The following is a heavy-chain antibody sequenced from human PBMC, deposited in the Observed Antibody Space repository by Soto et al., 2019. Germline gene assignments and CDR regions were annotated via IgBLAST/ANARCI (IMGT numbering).Heavy chain of an antibody. V-gene: IGHV4-34*01. J-gene: IGHJ6*01. CDR3: ARDAHRRVDV. D-gene: IGHD2-2*01. CDR1: GGSFSGYY. CDR2: INHSGST. Sequence: ASETLSLTCAVYGGSFSGYYWSWIRQPPGKGLEWIGEINHSGSTNYNPSLQSRVTISVDTSQNQFSLKLSSVTAADTAVYYCARDAHRRVDVWGQGTTVTVSS.